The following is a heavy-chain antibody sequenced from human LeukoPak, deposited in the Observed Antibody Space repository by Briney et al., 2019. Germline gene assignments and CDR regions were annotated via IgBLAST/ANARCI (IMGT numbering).Heavy chain of an antibody. CDR1: GGSFSGYY. Sequence: KASETLSLTCAVYGGSFSGYYWSWIRQPPGKGLEWIGEVNHSGSTNYNPSLKSRITISVDTSKNQFSLKLTSVTAADTAVYYCARVDYSGSYIDYWGQGTLVTVSS. V-gene: IGHV4-34*01. J-gene: IGHJ4*02. CDR3: ARVDYSGSYIDY. CDR2: VNHSGST. D-gene: IGHD1-26*01.